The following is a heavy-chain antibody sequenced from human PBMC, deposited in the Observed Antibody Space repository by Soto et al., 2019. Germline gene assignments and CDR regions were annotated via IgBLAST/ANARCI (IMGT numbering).Heavy chain of an antibody. CDR2: IYYSGST. J-gene: IGHJ6*03. CDR1: GGSISSSSYY. V-gene: IGHV4-39*01. D-gene: IGHD5-12*01. CDR3: ARHGYSGYEGIYYYYYMDV. Sequence: SEMLSLTCTVSGGSISSSSYYWGWIRQPPGKGLEWIGSIYYSGSTYYNPSLKSRVTISVDTSKNQFSLKLSSVTAADTAVYYCARHGYSGYEGIYYYYYMDVWGKGTTVTVSS.